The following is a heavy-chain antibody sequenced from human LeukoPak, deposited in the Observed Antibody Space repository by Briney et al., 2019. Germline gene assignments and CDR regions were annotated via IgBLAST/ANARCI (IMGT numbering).Heavy chain of an antibody. CDR3: ASSGDYGAAFDI. CDR1: GGSFSGHY. Sequence: SETLSLTCAVYGGSFSGHYWSWIRQPPGKGLEWIGEINHSGSTNYNPSLKSRVTISVDTSKNQFSLKLSSVTAADTAVYYCASSGDYGAAFDIWGQGTMVTVSS. V-gene: IGHV4-34*01. CDR2: INHSGST. J-gene: IGHJ3*02. D-gene: IGHD4-17*01.